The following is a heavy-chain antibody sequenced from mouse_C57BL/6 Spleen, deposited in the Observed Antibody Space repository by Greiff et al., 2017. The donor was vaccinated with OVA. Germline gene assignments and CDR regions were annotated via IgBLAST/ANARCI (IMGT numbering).Heavy chain of an antibody. Sequence: QVQLQQSGAELVRPGASVKLSCKASGYTFTDYEMPWVKQTPVHGLEWIGAIGPETGGTAYNQKLKGKAILTADKSSSTAYMELRSLTSEDSAVYYCKGLDSSGCVALCAMDYWGQGTSVTVSS. D-gene: IGHD3-2*02. J-gene: IGHJ4*01. CDR3: KGLDSSGCVALCAMDY. V-gene: IGHV1-15*01. CDR2: IGPETGGT. CDR1: GYTFTDYE.